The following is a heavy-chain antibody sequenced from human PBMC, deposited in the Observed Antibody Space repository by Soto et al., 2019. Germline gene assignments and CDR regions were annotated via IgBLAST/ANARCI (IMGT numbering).Heavy chain of an antibody. CDR2: ISSSGSTI. J-gene: IGHJ4*02. CDR3: ARLSPPGYSSGWYFSHFDY. D-gene: IGHD6-19*01. Sequence: PGGSLRLSCAASGFTFSDYYMSWIRQAPGKGLEWVSYISSSGSTIYYADSVKGRFTISRDNAKNSLYLQMNSLRAEDTAVYYCARLSPPGYSSGWYFSHFDYWGQGTLVTVSS. CDR1: GFTFSDYY. V-gene: IGHV3-11*01.